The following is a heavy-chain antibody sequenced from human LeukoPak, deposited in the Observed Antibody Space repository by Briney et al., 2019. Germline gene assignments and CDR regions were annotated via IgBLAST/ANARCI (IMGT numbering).Heavy chain of an antibody. Sequence: TGGSLRLSCAASGFTVSSNYMTWVRQAPGKGLEWVSVIYSGGRTFYADSVKGRFTISRDNPKNTLYLQMNSPRAEDTAVYYCATVLRFLEWPPAFDYWGQGTLVTVSS. D-gene: IGHD3-3*01. CDR2: IYSGGRT. CDR1: GFTVSSNY. V-gene: IGHV3-66*01. CDR3: ATVLRFLEWPPAFDY. J-gene: IGHJ4*02.